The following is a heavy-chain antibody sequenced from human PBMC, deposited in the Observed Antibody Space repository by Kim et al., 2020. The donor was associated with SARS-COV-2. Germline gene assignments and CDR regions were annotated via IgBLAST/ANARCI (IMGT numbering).Heavy chain of an antibody. V-gene: IGHV3-13*01. CDR3: ARVGGNAFDI. D-gene: IGHD3-10*01. Sequence: DTYYSGSVNVRFPITRENANNSLYHQMNSLRAGDTALYYCARVGGNAFDIWGQGTMVTVSS. J-gene: IGHJ3*02. CDR2: DT.